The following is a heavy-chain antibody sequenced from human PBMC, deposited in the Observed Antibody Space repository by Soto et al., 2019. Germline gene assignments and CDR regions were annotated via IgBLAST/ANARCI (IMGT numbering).Heavy chain of an antibody. D-gene: IGHD2-8*01. V-gene: IGHV3-15*01. CDR3: TTLTVHADTNWFDP. Sequence: GGSLRLSCAASGFTFSNAWMSWVRQAPGKGLEWVGRIKSKTDGGTTDYAAPVKGRFTISRDDSKNTLYLQMNSLKTEDTAVYYCTTLTVHADTNWFDPWGQGTLVTVSS. CDR1: GFTFSNAW. CDR2: IKSKTDGGTT. J-gene: IGHJ5*02.